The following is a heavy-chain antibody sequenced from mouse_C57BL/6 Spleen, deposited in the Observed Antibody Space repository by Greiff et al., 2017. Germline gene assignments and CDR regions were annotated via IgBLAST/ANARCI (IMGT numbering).Heavy chain of an antibody. CDR3: TNTSPGYDYEGY. V-gene: IGHV14-1*01. J-gene: IGHJ2*01. CDR1: GFNIKDYY. CDR2: IDPEDGDT. D-gene: IGHD2-4*01. Sequence: EVKLQESGAELVRPGASVKLSCTASGFNIKDYYMHWVKQRPEQGLEWIGRIDPEDGDTEYAPKFQGKATMTADTSSNTAYLQLSSLTSEDTAVYYCTNTSPGYDYEGYWGQGTTLTVSS.